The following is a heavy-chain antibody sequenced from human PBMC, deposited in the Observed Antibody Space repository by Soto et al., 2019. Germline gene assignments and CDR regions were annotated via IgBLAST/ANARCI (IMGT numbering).Heavy chain of an antibody. V-gene: IGHV4-39*01. CDR2: IYYSGST. J-gene: IGHJ5*02. CDR3: ARNRARNWFDP. Sequence: SETLSLTCIVSGGSISSSSHYWGWIRQPPGKGLEWIVSIYYSGSTYYNPSLKSRVTISVDTSKNQFSLKLSSVTAADTAVFYCARNRARNWFDPWGQGTLVTVSS. D-gene: IGHD6-6*01. CDR1: GGSISSSSHY.